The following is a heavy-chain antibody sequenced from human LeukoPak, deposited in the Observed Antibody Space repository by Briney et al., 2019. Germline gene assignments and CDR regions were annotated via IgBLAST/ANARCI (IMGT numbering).Heavy chain of an antibody. V-gene: IGHV5-51*01. CDR1: GYSFTSYW. Sequence: GESLKISCKGSGYSFTSYWIGWVRQMPGKGLEWMAIIYPADSNTRYSPSFQGQVTISADKSISTAYLQWSSLKASDTAMYYCARLIALGYCSGGSCYEGAFDIWGQGTMVTVSS. J-gene: IGHJ3*02. D-gene: IGHD2-15*01. CDR3: ARLIALGYCSGGSCYEGAFDI. CDR2: IYPADSNT.